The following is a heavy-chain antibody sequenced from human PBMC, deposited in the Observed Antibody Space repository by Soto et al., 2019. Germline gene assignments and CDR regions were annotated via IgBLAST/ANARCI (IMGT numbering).Heavy chain of an antibody. J-gene: IGHJ5*02. V-gene: IGHV3-33*08. CDR1: GFIVSDNY. CDR3: ARTGIAAAGPFGP. D-gene: IGHD6-13*01. Sequence: GGSLRLSCAASGFIVSDNYVNWVRQAPGKGLEWVAVIWYDGSNKYYADSVKGRFTISRDNSKNTLYLQMNSLRAEDTAVYYCARTGIAAAGPFGPWGQGTLVTVSS. CDR2: IWYDGSNK.